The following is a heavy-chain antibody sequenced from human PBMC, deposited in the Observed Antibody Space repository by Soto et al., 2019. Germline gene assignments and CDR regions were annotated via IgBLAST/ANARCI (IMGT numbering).Heavy chain of an antibody. CDR1: GFTFSSYW. J-gene: IGHJ6*02. CDR2: INPDGSTT. Sequence: GGSLRLSCAASGFTFSSYWMHWVRQAPGEGLMWVSRINPDGSTTSYADSVKGRFTISRDDAKNTLYLQMNSLRVEDTAVYYCARVPTTVTTPGMDVWGQGTTVTVS. D-gene: IGHD4-4*01. CDR3: ARVPTTVTTPGMDV. V-gene: IGHV3-74*01.